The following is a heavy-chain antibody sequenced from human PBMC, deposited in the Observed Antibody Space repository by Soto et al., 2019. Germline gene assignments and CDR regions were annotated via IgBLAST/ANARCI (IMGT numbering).Heavy chain of an antibody. D-gene: IGHD3-16*02. V-gene: IGHV4-34*01. J-gene: IGHJ3*02. CDR2: INHSGST. Sequence: SETLSLTCAVYGGSFSGYYWSWIRQPPGKGLEWIGEINHSGSTNYNPSLKSRVTISVDTSKNQFSLKLSSVTAADTAVYYCARGPGYDYIWGSYRWGNAFDIWGQGTMVTVSS. CDR3: ARGPGYDYIWGSYRWGNAFDI. CDR1: GGSFSGYY.